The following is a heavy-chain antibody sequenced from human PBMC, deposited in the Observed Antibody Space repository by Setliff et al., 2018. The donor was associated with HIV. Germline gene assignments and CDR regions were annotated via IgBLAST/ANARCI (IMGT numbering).Heavy chain of an antibody. Sequence: PSETLSLTCGLNGVPFSDYYWNWIRQSPERGLEWIVEVNHYGHINYNPSLQSRVTLSMDKSKNQFSLTLTSVTAADTAVYYCASFPYADRPVPPYWGQGILVTVSS. V-gene: IGHV4-34*01. J-gene: IGHJ4*02. CDR2: VNHYGHI. CDR3: ASFPYADRPVPPY. CDR1: GVPFSDYY. D-gene: IGHD4-17*01.